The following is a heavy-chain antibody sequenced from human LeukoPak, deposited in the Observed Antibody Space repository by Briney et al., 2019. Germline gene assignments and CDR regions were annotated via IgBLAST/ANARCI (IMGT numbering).Heavy chain of an antibody. Sequence: SGGSLRLSCAASGFTFSSYGMHWVRQAPGKGLEYVSAISSNGGSTYYANSVKGRFTISRDNSKNTLYLQMGSLRAEDMAVYYCARERLAVAGRGVDYWGQGTLVTVSS. J-gene: IGHJ4*02. CDR3: ARERLAVAGRGVDY. D-gene: IGHD6-19*01. V-gene: IGHV3-64*01. CDR1: GFTFSSYG. CDR2: ISSNGGST.